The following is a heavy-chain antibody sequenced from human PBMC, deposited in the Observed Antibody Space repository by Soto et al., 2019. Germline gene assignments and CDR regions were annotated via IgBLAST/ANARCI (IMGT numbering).Heavy chain of an antibody. CDR3: ARDLLYSTRATVRFDI. CDR2: INTYNGNT. Sequence: VQLVQSGVEVKKPGASVKVSCKASGYTFTNYGISWVRQAPGQGLEWMGWINTYNGNTTYAQKAQGRVTMTTETSTSTAYMELRSLRPDDTAVYYCARDLLYSTRATVRFDIWGQGTMLTVSS. V-gene: IGHV1-18*01. D-gene: IGHD6-13*01. J-gene: IGHJ3*02. CDR1: GYTFTNYG.